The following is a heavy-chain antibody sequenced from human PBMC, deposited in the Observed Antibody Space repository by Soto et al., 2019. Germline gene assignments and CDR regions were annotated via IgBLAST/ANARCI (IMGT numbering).Heavy chain of an antibody. Sequence: SETLSLTCAVYGGSFSGYYWSWIRQPPGKGLEWIGEINHSGSTNYNLSLKSRVTISVDTSKNQFSLKLSSVTAADTAVYYCAREGDDILTGYYGDGDAFDIWGQGTMVTVSS. CDR2: INHSGST. D-gene: IGHD3-9*01. CDR1: GGSFSGYY. J-gene: IGHJ3*02. V-gene: IGHV4-34*01. CDR3: AREGDDILTGYYGDGDAFDI.